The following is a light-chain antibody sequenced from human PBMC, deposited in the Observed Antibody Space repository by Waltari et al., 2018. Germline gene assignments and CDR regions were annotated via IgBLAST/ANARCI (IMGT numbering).Light chain of an antibody. J-gene: IGKJ1*01. CDR3: QQYNSDDWT. CDR2: EVS. V-gene: IGKV1-5*01. Sequence: DIQMTQSPSTLSAFVGERVTITCRASQSINRWVAWYQRKPGKAPKCLIHEVSSLVSGVPSRFSGSGSGTEFTLTISSLQPDDFATYYCQQYNSDDWTFGQGTKVEI. CDR1: QSINRW.